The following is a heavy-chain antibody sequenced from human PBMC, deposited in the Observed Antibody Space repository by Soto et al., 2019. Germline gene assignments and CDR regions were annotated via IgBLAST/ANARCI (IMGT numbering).Heavy chain of an antibody. J-gene: IGHJ6*03. CDR3: ARVGRHGDDVYYYYYMDV. CDR1: GGSISSYY. CDR2: IYYSGST. D-gene: IGHD4-17*01. Sequence: SETLSLTCTVSGGSISSYYWSWIRQPPGKGLEWIGYIYYSGSTNYNPSLKSRVTISVDTSKNQFSLKLSSVTAADTAVYYCARVGRHGDDVYYYYYMDVWGKATTVTVSS. V-gene: IGHV4-59*01.